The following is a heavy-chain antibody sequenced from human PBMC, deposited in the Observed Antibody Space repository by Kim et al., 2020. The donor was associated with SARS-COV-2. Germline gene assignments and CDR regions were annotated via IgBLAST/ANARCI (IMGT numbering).Heavy chain of an antibody. CDR2: IGAYNGMS. CDR1: GYTFAAYD. Sequence: ASVKVSCKASGYTFAAYDISWVLQARGQGLQWMGGIGAYNGMSDYGQTFHDRITMTTDISSSTAYLEVRSLRSDDTAIYFCARGGRGDHFYNGMDVWSQGTAVIVSS. CDR3: ARGGRGDHFYNGMDV. J-gene: IGHJ6*02. V-gene: IGHV1-18*01. D-gene: IGHD2-21*02.